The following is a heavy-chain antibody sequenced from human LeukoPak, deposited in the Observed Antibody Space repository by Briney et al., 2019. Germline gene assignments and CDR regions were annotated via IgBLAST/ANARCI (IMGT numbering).Heavy chain of an antibody. CDR3: ARGSPWSYYYMDV. Sequence: GGSLRLSFTASGFDFSNFDFHWVRQLRGKGLEWVSHIDTAGGTYYPGSVKGRFTISRANAKKSLYLQMHNLRVGDTALYFCARGSPWSYYYMDVWGVGTAVSVS. CDR1: GFDFSNFD. CDR2: IDTAGGT. J-gene: IGHJ6*03. V-gene: IGHV3-13*01. D-gene: IGHD3-3*01.